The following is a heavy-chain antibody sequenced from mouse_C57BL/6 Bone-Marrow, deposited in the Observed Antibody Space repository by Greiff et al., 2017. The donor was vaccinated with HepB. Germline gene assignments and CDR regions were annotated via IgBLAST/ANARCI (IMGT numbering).Heavy chain of an antibody. D-gene: IGHD1-1*01. J-gene: IGHJ2*01. CDR2: IDPETGGT. CDR1: GYTFTDYE. CDR3: TRWDYGSSNYFDY. V-gene: IGHV1-15*01. Sequence: QVQLQQSGAELVRPGASVTLSCKASGYTFTDYEMHWVKQTPVHGLEWIGAIDPETGGTAYNQKFKGKAILTADTSSSTAYMELRSLTSEDSAVYYCTRWDYGSSNYFDYWGQGTTLTVSS.